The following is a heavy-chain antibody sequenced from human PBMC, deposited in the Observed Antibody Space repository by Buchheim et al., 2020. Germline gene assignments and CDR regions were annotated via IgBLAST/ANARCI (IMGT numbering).Heavy chain of an antibody. V-gene: IGHV3-23*01. CDR1: GFTFSSYA. J-gene: IGHJ4*02. CDR2: ISGSGGST. D-gene: IGHD6-13*01. Sequence: EVQLLESGGGLVQPGGSLRLSCAASGFTFSSYAMSWVRQAPGKGLEWVSAISGSGGSTYYADSGKGRFTISRDNSKNKLYLQMNSLRAEDTAVYYCAKDPGLRIAAAGTHFDYWGQGTL. CDR3: AKDPGLRIAAAGTHFDY.